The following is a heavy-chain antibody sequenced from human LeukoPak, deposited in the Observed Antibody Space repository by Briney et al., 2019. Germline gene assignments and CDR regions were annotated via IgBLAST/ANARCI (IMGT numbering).Heavy chain of an antibody. J-gene: IGHJ5*02. D-gene: IGHD3-10*01. CDR3: ARGDRSGNYYGSGSP. Sequence: PGGSLRLSCAASGFTFSSYSMNWVRQAPGKGLEWVLSISSSSSYIYYADSVKGRFTISRDNAKNSLCLQMNSLRAEDTAVYYCARGDRSGNYYGSGSPWGQGTLVTVSS. CDR2: ISSSSSYI. CDR1: GFTFSSYS. V-gene: IGHV3-21*01.